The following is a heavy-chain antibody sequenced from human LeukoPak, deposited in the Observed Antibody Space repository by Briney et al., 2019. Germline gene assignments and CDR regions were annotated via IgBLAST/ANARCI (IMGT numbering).Heavy chain of an antibody. CDR2: ISSNGGST. J-gene: IGHJ4*02. D-gene: IGHD3-22*01. CDR3: VKDYYDSSGYYYMSYFDY. Sequence: GGSLRLSCAASGFTFTNAWMNWVRQAPGKGLEYVSAISSNGGSTYYADSVKGRFTISRDNSKNTLYLQMSSLRAEDTAVYYCVKDYYDSSGYYYMSYFDYWGQGTLVTVSS. CDR1: GFTFTNAW. V-gene: IGHV3-64D*06.